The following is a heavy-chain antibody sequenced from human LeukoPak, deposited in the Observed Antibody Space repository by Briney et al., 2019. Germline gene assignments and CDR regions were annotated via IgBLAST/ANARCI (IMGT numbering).Heavy chain of an antibody. CDR1: AFTFSNVW. J-gene: IGHJ4*02. D-gene: IGHD5-18*01. Sequence: GGSLRLSCAASAFTFSNVWMSWVRQAPGKGLEWVGRIRSKTDGGKTDYAAPVKGRFTISRDDSKNTLYLQMDSLKTEETAVYYCTIPASGYSYGVLDSWGQGALVTVSS. V-gene: IGHV3-15*01. CDR3: TIPASGYSYGVLDS. CDR2: IRSKTDGGKT.